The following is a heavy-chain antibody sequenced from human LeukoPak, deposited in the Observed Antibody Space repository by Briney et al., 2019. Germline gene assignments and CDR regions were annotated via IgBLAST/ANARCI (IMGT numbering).Heavy chain of an antibody. CDR2: ISAYSGNT. Sequence: GASVKVSCKASGYTFTSYGISWVRQAPGQGLEWMGWISAYSGNTNYAQKLQGRVTMTTDTSTSTAYMELRSLRSDDTAVYYCAREAYYDSSGHYPHWGQGTLVTVSS. D-gene: IGHD3-22*01. CDR1: GYTFTSYG. CDR3: AREAYYDSSGHYPH. V-gene: IGHV1-18*01. J-gene: IGHJ4*02.